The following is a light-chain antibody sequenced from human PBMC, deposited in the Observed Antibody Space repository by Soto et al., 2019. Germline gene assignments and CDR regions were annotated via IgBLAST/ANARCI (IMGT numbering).Light chain of an antibody. CDR2: GAS. CDR3: QQFRDSPWT. CDR1: QSVSSIY. V-gene: IGKV3-20*01. Sequence: EIVLTQSPGTLSLSPGERATLSCRASQSVSSIYLAWYQQKPGQAPRLLIYGASSRATGIPDRFSGSGSGTDFTLTISRLEPEDFAVYYCQQFRDSPWTFVQGTKVEIK. J-gene: IGKJ1*01.